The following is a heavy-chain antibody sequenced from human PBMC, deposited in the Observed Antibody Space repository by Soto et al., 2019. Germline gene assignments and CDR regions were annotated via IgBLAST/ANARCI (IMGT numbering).Heavy chain of an antibody. J-gene: IGHJ6*03. Sequence: HPGGSLRLSCAASGFTFSSYWMSWVRQAPGKGLEWVANIKQDGSEKYYVDSVKGRFTISRDNAKNSLYLQMNSLRAEDTAVYFCARDASITGTTWYYYYVDVWGKGTTVTVSS. CDR2: IKQDGSEK. CDR3: ARDASITGTTWYYYYVDV. V-gene: IGHV3-7*01. D-gene: IGHD1-7*01. CDR1: GFTFSSYW.